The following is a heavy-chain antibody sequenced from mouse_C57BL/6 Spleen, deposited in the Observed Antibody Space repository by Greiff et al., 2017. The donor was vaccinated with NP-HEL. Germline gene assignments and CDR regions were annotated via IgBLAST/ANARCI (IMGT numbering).Heavy chain of an antibody. CDR1: GFTFSDYG. CDR3: ASYGSGAY. V-gene: IGHV5-17*01. D-gene: IGHD1-1*01. Sequence: EVKLVESGGGLVKPGGSLKLSCAASGFTFSDYGMHWVRQAPEKGLEWVAYISSGSSTIYYADTVKGRFTISRDNAKNTLFLQMTSLRSEDTAMYYCASYGSGAYWGQGTLVTVSA. CDR2: ISSGSSTI. J-gene: IGHJ3*01.